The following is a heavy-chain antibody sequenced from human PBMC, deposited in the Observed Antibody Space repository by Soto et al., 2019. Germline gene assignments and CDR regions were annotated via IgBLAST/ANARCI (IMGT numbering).Heavy chain of an antibody. D-gene: IGHD6-25*01. CDR3: ARSRYYDY. CDR2: ISSSGSSI. CDR1: GFTFSSYS. Sequence: EVQLVESGGGLVQPGGSLRLSCAASGFTFSSYSMNWVRQAPGKGLEWISYISSSGSSISYTDSVKGRFTISRDNAKNSLYLQMNSLGAEDTAVYYCARSRYYDYWGQGTLVTVSS. J-gene: IGHJ4*02. V-gene: IGHV3-48*01.